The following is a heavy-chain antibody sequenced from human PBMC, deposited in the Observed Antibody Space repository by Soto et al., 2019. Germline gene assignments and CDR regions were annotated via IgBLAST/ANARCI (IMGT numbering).Heavy chain of an antibody. J-gene: IGHJ5*02. V-gene: IGHV4-34*01. CDR1: GGSFSGYY. CDR3: ERGPESLRPTA. D-gene: IGHD4-17*01. CDR2: INHSGST. Sequence: QVQLQQWGAGLLKPSETLSLSCAVYGGSFSGYYWSWIRQPPGKGLEWIGEINHSGSTNYNPSLKSRVTISVDTAMHQFSLKLSSVTAADTAVYYCERGPESLRPTAWGQGTLVTVSS.